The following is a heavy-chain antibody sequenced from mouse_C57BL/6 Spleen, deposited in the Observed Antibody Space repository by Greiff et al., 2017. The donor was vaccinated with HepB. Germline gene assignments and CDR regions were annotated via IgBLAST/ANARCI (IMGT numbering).Heavy chain of an antibody. Sequence: QVQLQQSGAELVMPGASVKLSCKASGYTFTSYWMHWVKQRPGQGLEWIGEIDPSDSYTNYNQKFKGKSTLTVDKSSSTAYMQLSSLTSEDSAVYYCARGGGNYSFAYWGQGTLVTVSA. CDR1: GYTFTSYW. CDR2: IDPSDSYT. CDR3: ARGGGNYSFAY. D-gene: IGHD2-1*01. V-gene: IGHV1-69*01. J-gene: IGHJ3*01.